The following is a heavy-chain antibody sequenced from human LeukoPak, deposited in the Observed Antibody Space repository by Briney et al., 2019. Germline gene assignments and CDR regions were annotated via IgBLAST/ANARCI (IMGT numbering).Heavy chain of an antibody. J-gene: IGHJ1*01. CDR2: ISYDGSNK. Sequence: GRSLRLSCAASGFTFSSYAMHWVRQAPGKGLEWVAVISYDGSNKYYADSVKGRFTISRDNSKNTLYLQMNSLRAEDTAVYHCARDESFQHWGQGTLVTVSS. CDR3: ARDESFQH. V-gene: IGHV3-30*04. CDR1: GFTFSSYA.